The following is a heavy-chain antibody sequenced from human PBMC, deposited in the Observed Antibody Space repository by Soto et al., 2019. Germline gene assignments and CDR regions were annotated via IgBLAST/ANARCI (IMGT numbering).Heavy chain of an antibody. D-gene: IGHD3-22*01. CDR3: AKSLAWYESSGYFIVGYFDY. CDR1: GFTFSNYA. Sequence: GGSLRLSCAASGFTFSNYAMSWVRQAPAEGLEWVSSISGSGGTTYYADSVKGRFTISRDNSKNTLYLQMNSLRAEDTAVYYCAKSLAWYESSGYFIVGYFDYWGQGTQVTVSS. J-gene: IGHJ4*02. CDR2: ISGSGGTT. V-gene: IGHV3-23*01.